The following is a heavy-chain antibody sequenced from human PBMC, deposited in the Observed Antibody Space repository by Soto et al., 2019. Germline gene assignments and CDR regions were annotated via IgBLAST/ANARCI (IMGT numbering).Heavy chain of an antibody. V-gene: IGHV4-31*03. CDR3: AKDGVPEYYDFWSGYPNPTLGMDV. CDR2: IYYSGST. D-gene: IGHD3-3*01. CDR1: GGSISSGGYY. J-gene: IGHJ6*02. Sequence: SETLSLTCTVSGGSISSGGYYWSWIRQHPGKGLEWIGYIYYSGSTYYNPSLKSRVTISVDTSKNQFSLKLSSVTAADTAVYYCAKDGVPEYYDFWSGYPNPTLGMDVWGQGTTVTVSS.